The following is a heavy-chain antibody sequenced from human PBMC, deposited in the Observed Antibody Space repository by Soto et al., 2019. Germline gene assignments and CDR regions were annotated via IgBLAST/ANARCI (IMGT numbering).Heavy chain of an antibody. J-gene: IGHJ6*02. Sequence: GESLKISCKGSGYSFTSYWITWVRQMPGKXLEWMGRIDPSDSYTNYSPPFQGHVTISADKSISTAYLQWSSLKASDTAMYYCARQLRGSYSSGWYPPPGMDVWGQGTTVTVSS. V-gene: IGHV5-10-1*01. D-gene: IGHD6-19*01. CDR3: ARQLRGSYSSGWYPPPGMDV. CDR2: IDPSDSYT. CDR1: GYSFTSYW.